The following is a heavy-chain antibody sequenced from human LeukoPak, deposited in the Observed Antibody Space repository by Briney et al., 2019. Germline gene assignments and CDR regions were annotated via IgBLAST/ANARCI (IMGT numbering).Heavy chain of an antibody. CDR2: ISYDGSNK. CDR1: GFTFSSYA. J-gene: IGHJ4*02. Sequence: GRSLRLSCAASGFTFSSYAMHWVRQAPGKGLEWVVVISYDGSNKYYADSVKGRFTISRDNSKNTLYLQMNSLRAEDTAVYYCAPLGSFDYWGQGTLVTVSS. CDR3: APLGSFDY. V-gene: IGHV3-30*01.